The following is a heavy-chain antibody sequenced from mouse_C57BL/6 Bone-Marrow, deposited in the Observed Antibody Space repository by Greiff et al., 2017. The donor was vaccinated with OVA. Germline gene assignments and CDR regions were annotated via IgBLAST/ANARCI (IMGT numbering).Heavy chain of an antibody. CDR1: GYTFTSYW. J-gene: IGHJ3*01. CDR3: ARDYDYDVGFAY. Sequence: QVQLQQPGAELVMPGASVKLSCKASGYTFTSYWMHWVKQRPGQGLEWIGEIAPSDSYTNYNQKFKGKSTLTVDKSSSTAYMQLSSLTSEDSAVYYCARDYDYDVGFAYWGQGTLVTVSA. D-gene: IGHD2-4*01. CDR2: IAPSDSYT. V-gene: IGHV1-69*01.